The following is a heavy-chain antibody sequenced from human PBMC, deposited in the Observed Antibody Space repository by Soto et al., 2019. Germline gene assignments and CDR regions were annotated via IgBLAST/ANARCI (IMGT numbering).Heavy chain of an antibody. J-gene: IGHJ3*02. CDR1: GYSFTTYW. CDR3: ARRLVITATTHAFDI. Sequence: LGESLKISCKGSGYSFTTYWIGWVRQMPGKGLEWMGIIYPGDSDTRYSPSFQGQVTISADKSISTAYLQWSSLKASDTATYYCARRLVITATTHAFDIWGQGTMVTVSS. V-gene: IGHV5-51*01. D-gene: IGHD1-20*01. CDR2: IYPGDSDT.